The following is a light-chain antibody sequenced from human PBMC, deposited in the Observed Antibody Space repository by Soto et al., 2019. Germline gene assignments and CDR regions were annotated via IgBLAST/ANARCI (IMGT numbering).Light chain of an antibody. V-gene: IGLV2-14*01. CDR2: DVN. CDR3: SSYTSSSTRVV. CDR1: SSDVGRYNY. J-gene: IGLJ2*01. Sequence: QSALTQPASVSGSPGQSITISCTGTSSDVGRYNYVSWYQQHPGKAPKLMIYDVNKRPSGVSNRFSGSKSGNTASLTISGLQAEDEADYYCSSYTSSSTRVVFGGGTKVTVL.